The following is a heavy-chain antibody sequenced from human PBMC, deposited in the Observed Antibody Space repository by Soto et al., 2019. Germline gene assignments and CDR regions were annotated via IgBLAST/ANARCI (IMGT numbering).Heavy chain of an antibody. Sequence: QVQLVQSGAEVKKPGSSVKVSCKASGGTFSSYTISWVRQAPGQGLEWMGRIIPILGIANYAQKFQGRVTITADKSTSTAYMELSSLRSEDTAVYYCARDRERGYEGWFDPWGQGTLVTVSS. CDR1: GGTFSSYT. CDR3: ARDRERGYEGWFDP. D-gene: IGHD2-2*01. V-gene: IGHV1-69*08. CDR2: IIPILGIA. J-gene: IGHJ5*02.